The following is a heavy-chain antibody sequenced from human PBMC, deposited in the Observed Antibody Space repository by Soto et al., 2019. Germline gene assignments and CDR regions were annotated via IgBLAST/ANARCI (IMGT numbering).Heavy chain of an antibody. CDR3: ARALVYCSGGSCYPEYFQQ. V-gene: IGHV1-3*01. J-gene: IGHJ1*01. Sequence: ASVKVSCKASGYTFTSYAMHWVRQAPGQRLEWMGWINAGNGNTKYSQKFQGRVTITRDTSASTAYMELSSLRSEDTAVYYCARALVYCSGGSCYPEYFQQWGQGTLVTVSS. CDR2: INAGNGNT. CDR1: GYTFTSYA. D-gene: IGHD2-15*01.